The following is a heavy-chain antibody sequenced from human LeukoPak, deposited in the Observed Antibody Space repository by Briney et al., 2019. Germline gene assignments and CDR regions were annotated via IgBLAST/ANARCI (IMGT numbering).Heavy chain of an antibody. J-gene: IGHJ4*02. Sequence: SQTLSLTCAISGDSVSSNSAAWNWIRQSPSRGLEWLGRTYYRSKLYNDYAVSVKSRITINPDTSKNQFSLQLNSVTPEDTAVYYCARVTWGEESIAAAVTHWGQGTLVTVSS. V-gene: IGHV6-1*01. CDR1: GDSVSSNSAA. D-gene: IGHD6-13*01. CDR3: ARVTWGEESIAAAVTH. CDR2: TYYRSKLYN.